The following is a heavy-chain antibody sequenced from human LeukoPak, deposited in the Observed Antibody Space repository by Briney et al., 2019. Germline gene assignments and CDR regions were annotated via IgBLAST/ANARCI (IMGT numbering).Heavy chain of an antibody. V-gene: IGHV3-53*01. CDR2: IYKDGKI. CDR3: ASRHCSGGDCYFAGADPFDH. CDR1: GFTVSSTY. D-gene: IGHD2-21*01. Sequence: GGSLRLSCAASGFTVSSTYMSWVRQAPGKGLEWVSVIYKDGKIYYIDSVRGRFTISRDTSKNTLYLQMNSLRVEDTAVYYCASRHCSGGDCYFAGADPFDHWGQGTLVTVSS. J-gene: IGHJ4*02.